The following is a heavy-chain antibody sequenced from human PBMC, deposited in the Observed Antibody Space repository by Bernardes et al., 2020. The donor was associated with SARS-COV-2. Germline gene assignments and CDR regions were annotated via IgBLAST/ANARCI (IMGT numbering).Heavy chain of an antibody. CDR1: GFTFNSYA. V-gene: IGHV3-30*03. J-gene: IGHJ4*02. Sequence: SLRLSCAASGFTFNSYAMHWVRQAPGKGLEWVAVISFDGSNENYVDSVKGRFTISRDISNNTLYLRMNSLRAEDTAVYYCARMGGYNYDYFDYWGQGTLVTVSS. D-gene: IGHD5-12*01. CDR2: ISFDGSNE. CDR3: ARMGGYNYDYFDY.